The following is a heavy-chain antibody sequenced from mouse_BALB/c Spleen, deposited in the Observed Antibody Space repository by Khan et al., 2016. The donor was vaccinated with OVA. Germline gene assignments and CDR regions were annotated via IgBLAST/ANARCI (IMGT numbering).Heavy chain of an antibody. CDR3: ARSCRSDFDY. CDR1: GYSFTGYF. D-gene: IGHD1-1*01. V-gene: IGHV1-20*02. Sequence: EVQLQESGPELVKPGASVKISCKASGYSFTGYFMNWVMQSHGKSLEWIGRINPHIGETFYNQKFKGKATLTVDESSSTSHMELRNLAYEDSAVYYCARSCRSDFDYGGQGTTLTVSS. CDR2: INPHIGET. J-gene: IGHJ2*01.